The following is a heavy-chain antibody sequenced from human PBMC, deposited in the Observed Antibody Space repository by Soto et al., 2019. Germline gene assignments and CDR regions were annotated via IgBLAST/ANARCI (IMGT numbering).Heavy chain of an antibody. V-gene: IGHV3-74*01. Sequence: GGSLRLSCAASGFTFSSYWMHWVRQAPGKGLVWVSRINSDGSSTSYADSVKGRFTISRDNSKNTLYLQMNSLRAEDTAVYYCAKDIGDIVVIPASISAYYALHVWGQGTTVTVSS. CDR3: AKDIGDIVVIPASISAYYALHV. D-gene: IGHD2-2*01. CDR2: INSDGSST. CDR1: GFTFSSYW. J-gene: IGHJ6*02.